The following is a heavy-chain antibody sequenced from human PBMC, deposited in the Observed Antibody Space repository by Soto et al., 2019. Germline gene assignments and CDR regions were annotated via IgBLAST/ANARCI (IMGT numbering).Heavy chain of an antibody. CDR3: AGVLAVAGTPWCFDL. D-gene: IGHD6-19*01. J-gene: IGHJ2*01. V-gene: IGHV1-69*02. Sequence: QVQLVQSGAEVKKPGSSVKVSCKASGGTFSSYTISWVRQAPGQGLEWMGRIIPILGIANYAQKFQGRVTIXADXSXITADMELSSLRSEDTAVYYCAGVLAVAGTPWCFDLWGRGTLVTVSS. CDR2: IIPILGIA. CDR1: GGTFSSYT.